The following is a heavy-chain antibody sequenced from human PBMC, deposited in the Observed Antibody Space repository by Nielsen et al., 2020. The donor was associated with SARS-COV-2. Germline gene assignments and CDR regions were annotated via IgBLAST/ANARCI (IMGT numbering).Heavy chain of an antibody. V-gene: IGHV3-53*01. J-gene: IGHJ3*02. CDR3: ARVEYSTSSGAFDI. CDR2: IYTGGNT. D-gene: IGHD6-6*01. Sequence: GGSLRLSCAASGLSVSNNYMTWVRQAPGKGLEWVSVIYTGGNTYYAGSVKGRFTISRDNSKNTLDLHMNSLRADDTAVYFCARVEYSTSSGAFDIWGQGTVVTVSS. CDR1: GLSVSNNY.